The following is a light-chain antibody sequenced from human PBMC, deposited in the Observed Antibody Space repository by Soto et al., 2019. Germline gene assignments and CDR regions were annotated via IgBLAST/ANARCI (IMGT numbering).Light chain of an antibody. Sequence: VMPQPPLSLSVAPGQPASISCKSSQSLLHITGETFLFWYLQKPGQSPQLLIYEVSTRVSGVPDRFSGSGSGTDFTLEISRVETDDVGIYYCMQSKQLPPTFGQGTRLEIK. CDR3: MQSKQLPPT. CDR2: EVS. CDR1: QSLLHITGETF. J-gene: IGKJ5*01. V-gene: IGKV2D-29*02.